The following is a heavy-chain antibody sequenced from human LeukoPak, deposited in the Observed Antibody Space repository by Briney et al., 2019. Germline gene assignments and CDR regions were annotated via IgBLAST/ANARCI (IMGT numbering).Heavy chain of an antibody. CDR2: ISAYNGKT. Sequence: ASVKVSCKASGYTFTSYGISWVRQAPGQGLEWMGWISAYNGKTNYAQKFQGRVTMTTDTSTRTAYMELRSLRSDDTAVYYCARDLNDAWQELVGGYWGQGTLVTVSS. V-gene: IGHV1-18*01. D-gene: IGHD6-6*01. CDR1: GYTFTSYG. J-gene: IGHJ4*02. CDR3: ARDLNDAWQELVGGY.